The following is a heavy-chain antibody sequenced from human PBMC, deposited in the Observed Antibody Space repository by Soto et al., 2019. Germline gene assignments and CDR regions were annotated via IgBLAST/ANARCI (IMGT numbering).Heavy chain of an antibody. CDR3: ARGLYDFWSGYNLGYFDY. D-gene: IGHD3-3*01. V-gene: IGHV4-31*03. CDR1: GGSISSGGYY. Sequence: QVQLQESGPGLVKPSQTLSLTCTVSGGSISSGGYYWSWIRQHPGKGLEWIGYIYYSGSTYYNPSLKSRVTISVDTSKNQFALKLSSVTAADTAVYYCARGLYDFWSGYNLGYFDYWGQGTLVTVSS. J-gene: IGHJ4*02. CDR2: IYYSGST.